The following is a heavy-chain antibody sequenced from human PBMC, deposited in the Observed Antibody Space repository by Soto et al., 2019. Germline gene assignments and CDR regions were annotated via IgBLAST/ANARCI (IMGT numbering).Heavy chain of an antibody. J-gene: IGHJ3*02. CDR3: ARDTIVVVPAAEGPDAFDI. Sequence: ASVKVSFKASGYTFTSYYMHWLRQAPGQGLEWMGIINPSGGSTSHAQKFQGRVTMTRDTSTSTVYMELSSLRSEDTAVYYCARDTIVVVPAAEGPDAFDIWGQGTMVTVSS. CDR2: INPSGGST. V-gene: IGHV1-46*01. D-gene: IGHD2-2*01. CDR1: GYTFTSYY.